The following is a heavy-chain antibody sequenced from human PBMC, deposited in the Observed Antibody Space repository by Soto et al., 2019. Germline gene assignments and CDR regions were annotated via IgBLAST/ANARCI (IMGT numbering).Heavy chain of an antibody. CDR1: GYTFTGYY. Sequence: ASVKVSCKASGYTFTGYYMHWVRQAPGQGLEWMGWINPNSGGTNYAQKFRCWVTMTRDTSISTAYMELSRLSSDDTAVSSWARSAGIAVAGIGYWFDPWGQGTLVTVSS. D-gene: IGHD6-19*01. CDR3: ARSAGIAVAGIGYWFDP. J-gene: IGHJ5*02. CDR2: INPNSGGT. V-gene: IGHV1-2*04.